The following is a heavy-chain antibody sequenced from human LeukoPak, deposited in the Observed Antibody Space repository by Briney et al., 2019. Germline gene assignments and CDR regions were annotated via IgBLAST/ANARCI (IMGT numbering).Heavy chain of an antibody. CDR3: ARVLPNLLYYYLDS. D-gene: IGHD2-8*01. CDR1: GYTFTGYY. J-gene: IGHJ4*02. CDR2: INPNSGGT. Sequence: WASVKVSCKASGYTFTGYYMHWVRQAPGQGLEWMGWINPNSGGTNYAQKFQGRVTMTRDTSISTAYMELSRLRSDDTAVYYCARVLPNLLYYYLDSWGQGTLVTVSS. V-gene: IGHV1-2*02.